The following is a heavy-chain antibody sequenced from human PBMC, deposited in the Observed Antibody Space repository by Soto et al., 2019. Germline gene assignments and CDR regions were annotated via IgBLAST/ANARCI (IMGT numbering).Heavy chain of an antibody. J-gene: IGHJ4*02. Sequence: GGSLRLSCAASGFTFSAYSMNWVRQAPGKGLEWFSSINRVGSSTYYADSVKGRFTISRDNSKNTLYLQMNSLRAEDTAIYYCAKGVYCTSTSCFRPAYFDYWGQGTLVTVSS. D-gene: IGHD2-2*01. CDR1: GFTFSAYS. V-gene: IGHV3-23*01. CDR3: AKGVYCTSTSCFRPAYFDY. CDR2: INRVGSST.